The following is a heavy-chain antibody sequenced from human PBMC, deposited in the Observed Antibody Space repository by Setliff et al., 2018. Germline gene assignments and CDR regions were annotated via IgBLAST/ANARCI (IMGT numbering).Heavy chain of an antibody. D-gene: IGHD3-16*01. J-gene: IGHJ4*02. Sequence: ASVKVSCKASGGTFSSYAISWVRQAPGQGLEWMGGIIPIFGTANYAQKFQGRVTITADESTSTAYMELSSLRSEDTAVYYCAVGEMAGVGYRKDYWGQGTLVTVSS. CDR2: IIPIFGTA. V-gene: IGHV1-69*13. CDR1: GGTFSSYA. CDR3: AVGEMAGVGYRKDY.